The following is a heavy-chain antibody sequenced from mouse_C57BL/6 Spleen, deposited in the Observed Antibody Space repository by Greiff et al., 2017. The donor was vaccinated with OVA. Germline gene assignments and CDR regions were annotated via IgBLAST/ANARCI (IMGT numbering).Heavy chain of an antibody. CDR3: AREFTTLYAMDY. V-gene: IGHV1-64*01. CDR1: GYTFTSYW. D-gene: IGHD1-1*01. J-gene: IGHJ4*01. CDR2: IHPNSGST. Sequence: QVQLQQSGAELVKPGASVRLSCKASGYTFTSYWMNWVKQRPGQGLEWIGMIHPNSGSTNYNERFKSKATLTVDKSSSTAYMQLSSLTSEDSAVYYCAREFTTLYAMDYWGQGTSVTVSS.